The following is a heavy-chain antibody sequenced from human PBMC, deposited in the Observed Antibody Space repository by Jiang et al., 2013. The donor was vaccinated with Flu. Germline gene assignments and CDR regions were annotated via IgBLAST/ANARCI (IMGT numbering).Heavy chain of an antibody. CDR2: IIPILGIA. Sequence: FSSYAISWVRQAPGQGLEWMGRIIPILGIANYAQKFQGRVTITADKSTSTAYMELSSLRSEDTAVYYCARATALNAFDIWGQGTMVTVSS. V-gene: IGHV1-69*04. CDR3: ARATALNAFDI. J-gene: IGHJ3*02. D-gene: IGHD4-17*01. CDR1: FSSYA.